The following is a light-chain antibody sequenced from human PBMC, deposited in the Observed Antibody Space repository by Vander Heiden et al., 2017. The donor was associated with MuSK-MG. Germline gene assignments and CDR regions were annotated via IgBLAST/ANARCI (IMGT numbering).Light chain of an antibody. CDR3: LQVSNFPRT. Sequence: DIKMTKSPSSVSAFVGDRVTITCRASQDISSQLAWYQKKPGKAPKFLIQAASSLQSGVPSRFSGSGSGTDFTLTISSLQPEDFATYYCLQVSNFPRTFGQGTKVEIK. J-gene: IGKJ1*01. CDR1: QDISSQ. V-gene: IGKV1-12*01. CDR2: AAS.